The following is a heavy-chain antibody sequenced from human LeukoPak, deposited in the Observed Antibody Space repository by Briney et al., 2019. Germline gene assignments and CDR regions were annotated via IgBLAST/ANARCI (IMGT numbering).Heavy chain of an antibody. J-gene: IGHJ5*02. D-gene: IGHD3-9*01. CDR2: ISGSGDST. Sequence: PGGSLRLSCAASAFTFSNYAMTWVRQAPGKGLEWVSAISGSGDSTYYADSVKGRFTISRDNAKNSLYLQMNSLRAEDTAVYYCARSPFNFDWLLYWFDPWGQGALVTVSS. V-gene: IGHV3-23*01. CDR3: ARSPFNFDWLLYWFDP. CDR1: AFTFSNYA.